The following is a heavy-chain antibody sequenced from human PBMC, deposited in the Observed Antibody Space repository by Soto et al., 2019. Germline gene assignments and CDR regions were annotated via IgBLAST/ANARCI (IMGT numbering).Heavy chain of an antibody. CDR2: IYYSGST. D-gene: IGHD5-18*01. CDR3: AKSQLWPHYFDY. CDR1: GGSISSYY. J-gene: IGHJ4*02. V-gene: IGHV4-59*01. Sequence: SETLSLTCTVSGGSISSYYWSWIRQPPGKGLEWIGYIYYSGSTNYNPSLKSRVTISVDTSKNQFSLKLGSVTAADTAVYYCAKSQLWPHYFDYWGQGTLVTVSS.